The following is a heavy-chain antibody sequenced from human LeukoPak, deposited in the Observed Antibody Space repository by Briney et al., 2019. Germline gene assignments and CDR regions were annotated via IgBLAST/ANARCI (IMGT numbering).Heavy chain of an antibody. J-gene: IGHJ5*02. V-gene: IGHV3-21*01. D-gene: IGHD4-17*01. CDR1: GFTFTIFG. Sequence: PGGSLRLSCAASGFTFTIFGLNWVRQAPGKGLEWVSSISSSSSYIYYADSVKGRFTISRDNAKNSLYLQMNSLRAEDTAVYYCARESYHDYGDYGWFDPWGQGTLVTVSS. CDR3: ARESYHDYGDYGWFDP. CDR2: ISSSSSYI.